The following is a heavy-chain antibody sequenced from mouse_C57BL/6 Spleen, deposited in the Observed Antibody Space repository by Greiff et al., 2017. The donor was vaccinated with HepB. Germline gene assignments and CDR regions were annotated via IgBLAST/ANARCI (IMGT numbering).Heavy chain of an antibody. D-gene: IGHD3-3*01. CDR3: ARGGGDGGCAY. V-gene: IGHV1-80*01. J-gene: IGHJ3*01. CDR2: IYPGDGDT. Sequence: VQRVESGAELVKPGASVKISCKASGYAFSSYWMNWVKQRPGKGLEWIGQIYPGDGDTNYNGKFKGKATLTADKSSSTAYMQLSSLTSEDSAVYVGARGGGDGGCAYWGQGTLVTVAA. CDR1: GYAFSSYW.